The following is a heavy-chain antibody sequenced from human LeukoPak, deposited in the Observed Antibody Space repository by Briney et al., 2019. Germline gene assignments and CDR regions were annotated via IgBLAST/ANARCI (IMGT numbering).Heavy chain of an antibody. V-gene: IGHV3-30*18. CDR3: AKLTTFHSGYDEYYFDY. CDR1: GFTFSSYG. Sequence: PGGSLRLSCAASGFTFSSYGIHWVRQAPGKGLEWVAVISYDGSNKYYADSVKGRFTISRDNSKNTLYLQMNSLRAEDTAVYYCAKLTTFHSGYDEYYFDYWGQGTLVTVSS. J-gene: IGHJ4*02. D-gene: IGHD5-12*01. CDR2: ISYDGSNK.